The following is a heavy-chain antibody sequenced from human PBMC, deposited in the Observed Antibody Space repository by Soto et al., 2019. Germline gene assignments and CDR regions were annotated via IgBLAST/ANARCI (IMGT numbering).Heavy chain of an antibody. Sequence: QVQLVQSGAEVKTPGASVKFSCKASGYTFTNFGISWVRQAPGQGLEWMGWISAYNGDPNYAQKFQGRVTMTTDRHTSTAYMEVRSLRFAATAVYYCARGATPIKDWGQGTLVTVSS. V-gene: IGHV1-18*01. CDR1: GYTFTNFG. CDR3: ARGATPIKD. J-gene: IGHJ4*02. D-gene: IGHD5-12*01. CDR2: ISAYNGDP.